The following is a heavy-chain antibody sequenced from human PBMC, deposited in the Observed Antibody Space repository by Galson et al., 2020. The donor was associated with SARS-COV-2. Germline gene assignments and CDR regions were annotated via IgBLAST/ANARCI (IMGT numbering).Heavy chain of an antibody. CDR3: ARTQYDILTGYYNEFDY. CDR1: GFSLSTSGMC. V-gene: IGHV2-70*11. Sequence: ESGPTLVKPTQTLTLTCTFSGFSLSTSGMCVRWIRQPPGTALEWLARIDWDDDKYYSTSLKTRLTISKDTSKNQVVLTMTNMDPVDTATYYCARTQYDILTGYYNEFDYWGQGTLVTVSS. CDR2: IDWDDDK. J-gene: IGHJ4*02. D-gene: IGHD3-9*01.